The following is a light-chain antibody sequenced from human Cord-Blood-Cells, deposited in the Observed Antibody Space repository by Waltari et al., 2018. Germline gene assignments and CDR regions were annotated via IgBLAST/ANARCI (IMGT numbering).Light chain of an antibody. CDR1: KSVSSN. CDR3: QQYNNWYT. V-gene: IGKV3-15*01. Sequence: EIVMTQSPATLSVSPGERANLSCRASKSVSSNLAWYQQKPVQAPRLLIYGASTRATGIPARFSGSGSGTEFTLTISSLQSEDFAVYYCQQYNNWYTFGQGTKLEIK. J-gene: IGKJ2*01. CDR2: GAS.